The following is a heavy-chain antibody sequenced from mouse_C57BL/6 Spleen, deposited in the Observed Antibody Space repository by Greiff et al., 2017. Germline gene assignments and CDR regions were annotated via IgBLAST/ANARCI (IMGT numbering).Heavy chain of an antibody. Sequence: QVQLQQSGPGLVQPSQSLSITCTVSGFSLTSYGVHWVRQAPGKGLEWLGVIWRGGSTDYNAAVMSRLSITKDNSKSHVFFKMNSLQADDTAIYYCAKEGYDDAMDYWGQGTSVTVSS. D-gene: IGHD2-2*01. V-gene: IGHV2-5*01. CDR1: GFSLTSYG. J-gene: IGHJ4*01. CDR3: AKEGYDDAMDY. CDR2: IWRGGST.